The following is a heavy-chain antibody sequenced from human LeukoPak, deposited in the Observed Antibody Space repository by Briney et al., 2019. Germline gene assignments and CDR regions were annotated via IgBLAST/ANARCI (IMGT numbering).Heavy chain of an antibody. V-gene: IGHV3-21*01. Sequence: LGGSLRLSCAASGFTFSSYSMNWVRQAPGKGLEWVSSISSSSSYIYYADSVKGRFTISRDNAKNSLYLQMNSLRAEDTAVYYCARDKGSSSWYGYYYYYMDVWGKGTTVTVYS. J-gene: IGHJ6*03. D-gene: IGHD6-13*01. CDR2: ISSSSSYI. CDR3: ARDKGSSSWYGYYYYYMDV. CDR1: GFTFSSYS.